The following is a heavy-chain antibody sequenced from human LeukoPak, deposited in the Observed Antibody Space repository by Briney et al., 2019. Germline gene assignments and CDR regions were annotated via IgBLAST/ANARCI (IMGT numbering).Heavy chain of an antibody. D-gene: IGHD3-9*01. CDR2: AYYSGSP. V-gene: IGHV4-39*01. J-gene: IGHJ5*02. CDR1: GGSISSSSYY. Sequence: SETLSLTCTVSGGSISSSSYYWGWIRQSPGKGLEWIGSAYYSGSPYYDPSLKSRVTISVDTSKNQFSLKLNSVTAADTAVYYCASHSAEYDILTGYHSYNSFDPWGQGILVTVSS. CDR3: ASHSAEYDILTGYHSYNSFDP.